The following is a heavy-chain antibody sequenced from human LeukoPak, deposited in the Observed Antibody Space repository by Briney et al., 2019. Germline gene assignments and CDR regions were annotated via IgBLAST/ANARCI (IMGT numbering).Heavy chain of an antibody. CDR1: GGSISSYY. CDR3: ATRGGCSSTSCYNWFDP. D-gene: IGHD2-2*01. V-gene: IGHV4-39*07. CDR2: IYYSGST. J-gene: IGHJ5*02. Sequence: SETLSLTCTVSGGSISSYYWGWIRQPPGKGLEWIGSIYYSGSTYYNPSLKSRVTISVDTSNNQFSLKLSSVTAADTAVYYCATRGGCSSTSCYNWFDPWGQGTLVTVSS.